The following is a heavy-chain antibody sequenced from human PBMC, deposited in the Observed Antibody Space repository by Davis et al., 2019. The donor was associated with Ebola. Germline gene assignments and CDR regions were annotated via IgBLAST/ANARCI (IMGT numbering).Heavy chain of an antibody. D-gene: IGHD2-2*01. V-gene: IGHV4-34*01. CDR2: INHSGRT. CDR3: ARGRPIVVEPTATGPSDLDY. CDR1: GGSFSDYF. J-gene: IGHJ4*02. Sequence: MPSETLSLTCAVYGGSFSDYFWSWIRQTPGKGLEWIGEINHSGRTNYNPSLKSRVTISVDTSKSHLSLRLNSVTAADTAVYYCARGRPIVVEPTATGPSDLDYWGQGTLVTVSS.